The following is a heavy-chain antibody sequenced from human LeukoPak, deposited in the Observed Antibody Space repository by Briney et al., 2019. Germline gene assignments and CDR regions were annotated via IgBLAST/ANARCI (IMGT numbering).Heavy chain of an antibody. Sequence: GGSLRLSCAASGFTFSSYAMSWVRQAPGKGLEWVSAISGSGGSTYYADSVKGRFTISRDNSKNTLYLQMNSLRAEDTAVYYCAKGAYCSSTSCYALRHDAFDIWGQGTMVTVYS. D-gene: IGHD2-2*01. CDR2: ISGSGGST. J-gene: IGHJ3*02. CDR3: AKGAYCSSTSCYALRHDAFDI. CDR1: GFTFSSYA. V-gene: IGHV3-23*01.